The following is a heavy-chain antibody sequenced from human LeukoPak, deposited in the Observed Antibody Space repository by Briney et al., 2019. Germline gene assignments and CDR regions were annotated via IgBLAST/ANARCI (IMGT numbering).Heavy chain of an antibody. Sequence: GESLKISCXGSGYSFSSYWICWVRQKPRKGLEWVRIIYLSDSDIKYSPSFEGHVTMSADESINTAYLQWSTLKASDTAIYYCARRVSFGGYHFYFWGQGTSVTASS. V-gene: IGHV5-51*01. CDR1: GYSFSSYW. CDR2: IYLSDSDI. D-gene: IGHD5-12*01. J-gene: IGHJ4*02. CDR3: ARRVSFGGYHFYF.